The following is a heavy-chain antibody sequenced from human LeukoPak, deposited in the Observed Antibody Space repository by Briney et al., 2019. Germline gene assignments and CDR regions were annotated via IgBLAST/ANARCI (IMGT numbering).Heavy chain of an antibody. V-gene: IGHV4-59*08. Sequence: PSETLSLTCTVSGGSISSYYWSWIRQPPGKGLEWIGYIYYSGSTSYNPSLKSRVTTLVDTSKNQFSLKLSSMTAADTAVYYCASSEKDEVLRFLEWSPGFDYWGQGTLVTVSS. CDR1: GGSISSYY. CDR2: IYYSGST. D-gene: IGHD3-3*01. J-gene: IGHJ4*02. CDR3: ASSEKDEVLRFLEWSPGFDY.